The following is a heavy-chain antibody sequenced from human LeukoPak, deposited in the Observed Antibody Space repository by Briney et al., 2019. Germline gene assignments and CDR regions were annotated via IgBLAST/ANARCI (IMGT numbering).Heavy chain of an antibody. J-gene: IGHJ4*02. CDR3: ARWGSGGLTLDY. D-gene: IGHD3-10*01. CDR2: IWNDATNK. CDR1: GFTFSSYG. Sequence: GGSLRLSCAASGFTFSSYGMHWVRQAPGKGLEWVAVIWNDATNKYYADSVKGRFTISKDNSRNTLNLQMDSLRAEDTAMYYCARWGSGGLTLDYWGQGTLVTVSP. V-gene: IGHV3-33*01.